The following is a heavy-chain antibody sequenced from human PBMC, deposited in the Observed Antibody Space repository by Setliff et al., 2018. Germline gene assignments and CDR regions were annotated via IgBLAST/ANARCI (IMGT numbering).Heavy chain of an antibody. J-gene: IGHJ5*02. Sequence: PSETLSLTCSVSGDSIISSRYYWGWIRQPPGKGLEWIGNIYDSGSSNYNASLKSRLIITRDTSKNQISLKLTSVTAADTAVYYCGRGFSRIEGWGNWFDPWGQGILVTVSS. CDR1: GDSIISSRYY. CDR2: IYDSGSS. V-gene: IGHV4-39*01. CDR3: GRGFSRIEGWGNWFDP. D-gene: IGHD2-15*01.